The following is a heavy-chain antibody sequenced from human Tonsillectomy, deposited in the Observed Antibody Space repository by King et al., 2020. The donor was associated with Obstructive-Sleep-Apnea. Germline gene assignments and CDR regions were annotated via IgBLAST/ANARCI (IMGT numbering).Heavy chain of an antibody. CDR3: ARDQQGVVTALPFDY. D-gene: IGHD2-21*02. V-gene: IGHV4-39*07. Sequence: QLQESGPGLVKPSETLSLTCTVSGGSISSSSYYWGWIRQPPGKGLEWIGSIYYSGSSYYNPSLKRRVTISVDTSKNQFSLKLRSVTAADTAVYYCARDQQGVVTALPFDYWGQGTLVTVSS. J-gene: IGHJ4*02. CDR1: GGSISSSSYY. CDR2: IYYSGSS.